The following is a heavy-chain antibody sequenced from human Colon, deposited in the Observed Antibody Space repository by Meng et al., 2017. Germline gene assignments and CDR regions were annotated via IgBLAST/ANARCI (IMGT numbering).Heavy chain of an antibody. J-gene: IGHJ5*02. D-gene: IGHD6-6*01. CDR1: GFTFSDLY. Sequence: QVKLVEPGGTLPMPGGSLSLSCAASGFTFSDLYLSWVRQAHGKGLEWLSYINSDGSDIAYADSVKGRFTISRDNARNSLYLQMSSLRAEDTAVYYCVTTARQADHWGQGTLVTVSS. CDR2: INSDGSDI. CDR3: VTTARQADH. V-gene: IGHV3-11*01.